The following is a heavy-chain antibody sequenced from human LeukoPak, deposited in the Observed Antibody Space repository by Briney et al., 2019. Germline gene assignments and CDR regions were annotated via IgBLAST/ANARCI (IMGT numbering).Heavy chain of an antibody. J-gene: IGHJ1*01. D-gene: IGHD6-13*01. CDR1: GGSISSYY. CDR3: ARGESGYSSSRKRAEYFQH. Sequence: SETLSLTCTVSGGSISSYYWSWVRQPPGKGLEWIGYIYYSGSTNYNPSLKSRVTISVDTSKNQFSLKLSSVTAADTAVYYCARGESGYSSSRKRAEYFQHWGQGTLVTVSS. CDR2: IYYSGST. V-gene: IGHV4-59*08.